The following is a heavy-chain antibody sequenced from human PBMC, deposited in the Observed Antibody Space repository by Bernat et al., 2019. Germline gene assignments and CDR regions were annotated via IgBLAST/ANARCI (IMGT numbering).Heavy chain of an antibody. CDR2: IYWDDDK. D-gene: IGHD6-6*01. J-gene: IGHJ4*02. CDR1: GFSLSTSGVG. Sequence: QITLKESGPTLVKPTQIPTLTCTFSGFSLSTSGVGVGWIRQPPGKALEWLALIYWDDDKRYSPSLKSRLTITKDTSKNQVVLTMTNMDPVDTATYYCARTTSIAARRLTVFDYWGQGTLVTVSS. V-gene: IGHV2-5*02. CDR3: ARTTSIAARRLTVFDY.